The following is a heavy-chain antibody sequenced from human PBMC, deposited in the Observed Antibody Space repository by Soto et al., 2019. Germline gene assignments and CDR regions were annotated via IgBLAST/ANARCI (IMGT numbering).Heavy chain of an antibody. CDR3: AKDLQTGDYYYYYYYMDV. CDR2: ISGSGGST. D-gene: IGHD1-1*01. J-gene: IGHJ6*03. CDR1: GFTFSSYA. V-gene: IGHV3-23*01. Sequence: EVQLLESGGGLVQPGGSLRLSCAASGFTFSSYAMSWVRQAPGKGLEWVSAISGSGGSTCYADSVKGRFTISRDNSKNTLYLQMNSLRAEDTAVYYCAKDLQTGDYYYYYYYMDVWGKGTTVTVSS.